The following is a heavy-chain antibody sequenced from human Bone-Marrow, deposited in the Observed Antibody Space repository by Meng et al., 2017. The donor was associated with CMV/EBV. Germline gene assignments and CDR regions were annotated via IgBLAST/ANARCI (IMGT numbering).Heavy chain of an antibody. J-gene: IGHJ5*02. CDR2: IAVGSGEA. CDR1: GFTFSSSA. CDR3: ASRWVRGSSSVWFDP. V-gene: IGHV1-58*01. Sequence: SVKVSCKASGFTFSSSAVQWVRQVRGQRLEWIGWIAVGSGEATYAQQVQERVSITRDMSTSTVYLELSSLSLEDTAVYYCASRWVRGSSSVWFDPWGQGTLVTVSS. D-gene: IGHD6-6*01.